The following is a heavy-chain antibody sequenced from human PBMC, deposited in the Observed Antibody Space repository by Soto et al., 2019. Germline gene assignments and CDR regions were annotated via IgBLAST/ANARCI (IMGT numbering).Heavy chain of an antibody. CDR2: VYPSDSDV. CDR3: TKGATSPFDY. CDR1: GYRFTSSC. D-gene: IGHD3-16*01. V-gene: IGHV5-51*01. J-gene: IGHJ4*02. Sequence: PXESLKISCQGSGYRFTSSCIGWVRQMPGKGLEWLGNVYPSDSDVRYSPSFEGRVTISADNSINTAYLHLLNLKASDTAIYYCTKGATSPFDYWGQGTRVTVSS.